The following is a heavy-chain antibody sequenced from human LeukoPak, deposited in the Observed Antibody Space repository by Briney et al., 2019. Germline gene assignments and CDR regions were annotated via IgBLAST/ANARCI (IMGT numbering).Heavy chain of an antibody. Sequence: GGSLRLSCAASGFTFSSYGIHWVRQAPGKGLERVAFIRYDGSNKNYADSVKGRFTISRDNATNSLYLQMNSLRAEDTAIYYCARDERVLSFLKWGQGTLVTVSS. CDR2: IRYDGSNK. J-gene: IGHJ4*02. V-gene: IGHV3-30*02. D-gene: IGHD3-16*01. CDR3: ARDERVLSFLK. CDR1: GFTFSSYG.